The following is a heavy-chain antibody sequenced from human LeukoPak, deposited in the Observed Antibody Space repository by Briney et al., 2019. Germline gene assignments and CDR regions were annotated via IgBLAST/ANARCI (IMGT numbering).Heavy chain of an antibody. J-gene: IGHJ6*02. D-gene: IGHD3-9*01. CDR2: TIPILGIA. Sequence: SVKVSCKASGGTFSSYAISWVRQAPGQGLEWGGRTIPILGIATYAQKYQGRVTITADKSTSTAYMELSSLRSEDTAVYYCARDPSNYDILTGYYPEYYYYGMDVWGQGTTVTVSS. V-gene: IGHV1-69*04. CDR1: GGTFSSYA. CDR3: ARDPSNYDILTGYYPEYYYYGMDV.